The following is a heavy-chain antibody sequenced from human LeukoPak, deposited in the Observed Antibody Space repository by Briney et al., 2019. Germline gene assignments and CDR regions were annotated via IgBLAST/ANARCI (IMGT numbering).Heavy chain of an antibody. V-gene: IGHV3-30*02. D-gene: IGHD3-22*01. CDR3: AKDWDDNGGHPY. Sequence: GGSLRLSCAASGFTFSSYGMHWVRQAPGKGLEWVAFIRFDGSNKYYGDSVKGRFTISRDNSKNTLYLQMNSLRAEDTAVYYCAKDWDDNGGHPYWGQGSLVTVSS. CDR1: GFTFSSYG. CDR2: IRFDGSNK. J-gene: IGHJ4*02.